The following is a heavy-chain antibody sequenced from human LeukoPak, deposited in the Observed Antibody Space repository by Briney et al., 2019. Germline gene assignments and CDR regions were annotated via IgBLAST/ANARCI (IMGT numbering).Heavy chain of an antibody. V-gene: IGHV1-69*06. D-gene: IGHD2-15*01. Sequence: ASVKVSCKASGGTFNNYAISWVRQAPGQGLEWVGGIIPIFTTANYAQKFQGRVTITADKSTNTAYMELSSLRSEDTAVYYCATGAAAGYCSGGSCYPHYYYMDVWGKGTTVTISS. J-gene: IGHJ6*03. CDR3: ATGAAAGYCSGGSCYPHYYYMDV. CDR1: GGTFNNYA. CDR2: IIPIFTTA.